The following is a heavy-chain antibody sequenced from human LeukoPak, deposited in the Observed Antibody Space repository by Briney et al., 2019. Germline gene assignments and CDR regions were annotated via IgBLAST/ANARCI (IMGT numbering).Heavy chain of an antibody. CDR3: ARVWLADNNWFDP. V-gene: IGHV7-4-1*02. CDR1: GYIFTNYA. Sequence: GASVKVSCKASGYIFTNYAMNWVRQAPGQGLEWMGWINTKTGNPTYAQGFTGRYVFSLDTSVSTAYLQISSLKAEDTAMYYCARVWLADNNWFDPWGQGTLVTVSS. J-gene: IGHJ5*02. D-gene: IGHD2-21*01. CDR2: INTKTGNP.